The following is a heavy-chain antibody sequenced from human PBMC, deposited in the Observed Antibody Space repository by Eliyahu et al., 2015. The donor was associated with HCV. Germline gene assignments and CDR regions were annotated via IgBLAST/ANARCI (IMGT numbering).Heavy chain of an antibody. V-gene: IGHV4-59*01. D-gene: IGHD6-19*01. CDR3: ASGGGGIAVAGTGGWFDP. J-gene: IGHJ5*02. Sequence: QVQLQESGPGLVKPSETLSLTCTVSGGSITTSXWRXIRQPPGKGLEWIGYIDYSGSPNYHPSLKSRVTISVDTSKNQFSLKLSSVTAADTAXYYCASGGGGIAVAGTGGWFDPWGQGTLVTVSS. CDR2: IDYSGSP. CDR1: GGSITTSX.